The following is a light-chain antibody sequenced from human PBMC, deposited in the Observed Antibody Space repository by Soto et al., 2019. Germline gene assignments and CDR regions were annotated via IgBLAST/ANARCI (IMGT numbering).Light chain of an antibody. CDR3: CSYAGSSTYV. CDR1: SSDVGSYDL. V-gene: IGLV2-23*02. CDR2: AVS. J-gene: IGLJ1*01. Sequence: SALTQPASVSWSPGQSITISCTGTSSDVGSYDLVSWYQQHPGKAPKVMIYAVSKRPSGVSNRFSGSKFGNTASLTISGLQADDEADYYCCSYAGSSTYVFGTGTKVTVL.